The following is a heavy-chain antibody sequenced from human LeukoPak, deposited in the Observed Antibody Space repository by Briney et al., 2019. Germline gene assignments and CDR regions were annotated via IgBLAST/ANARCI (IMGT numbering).Heavy chain of an antibody. CDR3: ARRMTSVTTFDY. V-gene: IGHV3-11*03. J-gene: IGHJ4*02. CDR1: GFTFSDYY. CDR2: ISSSSTYT. D-gene: IGHD4-17*01. Sequence: GASLRLSCAASGFTFSDYYMSWMRQAPGKGLEWVSYISSSSTYTNYADSVKGRFTISRDNARNSQYLQMSSLRADYTAVYYCARRMTSVTTFDYWGQGTLVTVSS.